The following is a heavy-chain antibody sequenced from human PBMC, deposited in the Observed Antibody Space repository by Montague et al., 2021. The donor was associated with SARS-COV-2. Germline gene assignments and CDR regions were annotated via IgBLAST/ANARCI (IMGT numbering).Heavy chain of an antibody. CDR1: DGSFSDYS. CDR2: INHRGST. Sequence: SETLSLTCAVYDGSFSDYSWTWIRQPPGKGLEWRGEINHRGSTNYNPSLKSRGTISFDTSKNQFSLKMTSVTAADTAVYYCASGRQHINMVVVVVTGGEYYVDFWGQGTLVAVSS. J-gene: IGHJ4*02. D-gene: IGHD3-22*01. CDR3: ASGRQHINMVVVVVTGGEYYVDF. V-gene: IGHV4-34*01.